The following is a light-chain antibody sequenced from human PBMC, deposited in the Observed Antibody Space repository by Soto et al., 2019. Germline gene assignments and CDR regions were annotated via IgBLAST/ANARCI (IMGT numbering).Light chain of an antibody. V-gene: IGKV3-11*01. J-gene: IGKJ5*01. Sequence: EIVLTQSPATLSLSPGERATLSCRASQSVSSYLAWYQQKPGQAPRLLIYDASNRATGIPARFSGSGSGTDCTLTISSLEPEDFAVYYCQQRSNWPPAITVGQGTRLAIK. CDR3: QQRSNWPPAIT. CDR1: QSVSSY. CDR2: DAS.